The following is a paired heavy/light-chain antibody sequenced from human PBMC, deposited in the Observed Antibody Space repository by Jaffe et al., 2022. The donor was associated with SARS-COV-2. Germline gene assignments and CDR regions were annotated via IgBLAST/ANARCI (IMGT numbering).Light chain of an antibody. J-gene: IGLJ1*01. CDR3: ATWDDSLSGPNYV. V-gene: IGLV1-44*01. CDR2: NNN. CDR1: SSNIGTNT. Sequence: QSLLTQPPSASGTPGQKVTISCSGSSSNIGTNTVHWYRHLPGTAPKLLIFNNNQRPSGVPDRFSGSKSDTSASLAISGLQSEDEADYYCATWDDSLSGPNYVFGTGTKVTVL.
Heavy chain of an antibody. V-gene: IGHV4-31*03. CDR2: VSYSGST. Sequence: QVQLQESGPGLVESSQTLSLTCSVSGDSINSIHYYWTWIRQLPGKGLEWIGFVSYSGSTYYTPSVRGRAVISVGASKDHFSLTLTSVTAADTAVYFCARVMNPSPTSVFSRYLDLWGRGTQVVVSS. J-gene: IGHJ2*01. D-gene: IGHD2-2*01. CDR1: GDSINSIHYY. CDR3: ARVMNPSPTSVFSRYLDL.